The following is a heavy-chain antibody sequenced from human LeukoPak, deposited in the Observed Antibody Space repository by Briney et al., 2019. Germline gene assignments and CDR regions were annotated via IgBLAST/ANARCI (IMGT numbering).Heavy chain of an antibody. D-gene: IGHD2-2*01. V-gene: IGHV1-24*01. CDR1: GYTLTELS. CDR3: ATGDIVVVPADTLDY. J-gene: IGHJ4*02. CDR2: FDPEDGET. Sequence: ASVKFSCKVSGYTLTELSMHWVRQAPGKGLEWMGGFDPEDGETIYAQKFQGRATMTEDTSTDTAYMELSSLRSEDTAVYYCATGDIVVVPADTLDYWGQGTLVTVSS.